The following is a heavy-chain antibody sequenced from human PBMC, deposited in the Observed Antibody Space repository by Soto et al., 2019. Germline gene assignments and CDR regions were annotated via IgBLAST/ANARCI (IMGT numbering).Heavy chain of an antibody. D-gene: IGHD3-22*01. Sequence: SETLSLTCTVSGGSVSSGSYYWSWIRQPPGKGLEWIGYISYSGNTNYNPSLKSRVTISLDTSENQFSLKLTSVTAADTAVYYCARHVSLSSGYYDYFDYWGQGTLVTVSS. CDR1: GGSVSSGSYY. V-gene: IGHV4-61*01. CDR2: ISYSGNT. J-gene: IGHJ4*02. CDR3: ARHVSLSSGYYDYFDY.